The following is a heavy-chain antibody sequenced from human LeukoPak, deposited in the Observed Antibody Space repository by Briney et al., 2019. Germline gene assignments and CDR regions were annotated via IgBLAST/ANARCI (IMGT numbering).Heavy chain of an antibody. CDR1: GGSFSGYY. D-gene: IGHD2-2*01. V-gene: IGHV4-34*01. J-gene: IGHJ6*02. CDR2: INHSGST. Sequence: SETLSLTCAVYGGSFSGYYWSWIRQPPGKGLEWIGEINHSGSTNYNPSLKSRVTISVDMSKNQFSLKLGSVTAADTAVYYCARSRQYQYQLQIYYYYGMDVWGQGTTVTVSS. CDR3: ARSRQYQYQLQIYYYYGMDV.